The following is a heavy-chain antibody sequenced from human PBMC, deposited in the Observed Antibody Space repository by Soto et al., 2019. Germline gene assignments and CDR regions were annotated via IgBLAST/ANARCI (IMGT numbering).Heavy chain of an antibody. J-gene: IGHJ5*02. CDR2: ISAYNGNT. CDR1: GYTFTSYG. V-gene: IGHV1-18*01. Sequence: GASVKVSCKASGYTFTSYGISWVRQAPGQGLEWMGWISAYNGNTNYAQKLQGRVTMTTDTSTSTAYMELRSLRSDDTAVYYCARVVVAAKGLHWFDPWGQGTLVTVSS. CDR3: ARVVVAAKGLHWFDP. D-gene: IGHD2-15*01.